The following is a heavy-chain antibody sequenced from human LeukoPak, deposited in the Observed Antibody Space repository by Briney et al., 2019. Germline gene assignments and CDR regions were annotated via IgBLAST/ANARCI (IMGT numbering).Heavy chain of an antibody. Sequence: GGSLRLSCAASGFTFSSSGMHWVRQAPGKGLEWVSSFSSSSGYIYYADSVKGRFTISRDNAKNSLYLQMNSLRAEDTAVYYCLGVRRVTTNYWGQGTLVTVSS. CDR1: GFTFSSSG. CDR2: FSSSSGYI. D-gene: IGHD4-11*01. V-gene: IGHV3-21*01. CDR3: LGVRRVTTNY. J-gene: IGHJ4*02.